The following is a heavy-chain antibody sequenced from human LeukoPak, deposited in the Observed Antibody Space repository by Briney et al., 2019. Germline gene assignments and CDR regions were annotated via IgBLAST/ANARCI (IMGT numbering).Heavy chain of an antibody. CDR3: ARRPYYYDSSGYYYFDY. Sequence: PGGSLRLSCAASGFTFDDYGMSWVRQAPGKGLEWVSGINWNGGSTGYADSVKGRFTISRDNAKNSLYPQMNSLRAEDTALYYCARRPYYYDSSGYYYFDYWGQGTLVTVSS. J-gene: IGHJ4*02. CDR1: GFTFDDYG. V-gene: IGHV3-20*04. CDR2: INWNGGST. D-gene: IGHD3-22*01.